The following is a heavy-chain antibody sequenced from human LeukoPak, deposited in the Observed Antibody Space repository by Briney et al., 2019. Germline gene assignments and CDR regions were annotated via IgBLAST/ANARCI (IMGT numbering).Heavy chain of an antibody. CDR2: IYYSGST. D-gene: IGHD3-10*01. CDR3: ARLGEPSYYYYGMDV. J-gene: IGHJ6*02. CDR1: GGSISSSSYY. Sequence: PSETLSLTCTVSGGSISSSSYYWGWIRQPPGQGLEWIGSIYYSGSTYYNPSLKSRVTISVDTSKNQFSLKLSSVTAADTAVYYCARLGEPSYYYYGMDVWGQGTTVTVSS. V-gene: IGHV4-39*01.